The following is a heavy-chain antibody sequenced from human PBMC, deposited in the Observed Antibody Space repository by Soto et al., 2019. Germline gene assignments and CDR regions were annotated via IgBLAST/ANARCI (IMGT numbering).Heavy chain of an antibody. CDR2: INPSSGST. V-gene: IGHV1-46*01. D-gene: IGHD3-9*01. CDR3: AKELTRLGPDKPNAFDV. Sequence: ASVKVSCKASGYTFTTYYMHWVRQAPGQGLEWMGIINPSSGSTSYAQKFQGRVTMATDTSTSTVYLELSSLTFEDTAVYSCAKELTRLGPDKPNAFDVWGQGTMVTVSS. CDR1: GYTFTTYY. J-gene: IGHJ3*01.